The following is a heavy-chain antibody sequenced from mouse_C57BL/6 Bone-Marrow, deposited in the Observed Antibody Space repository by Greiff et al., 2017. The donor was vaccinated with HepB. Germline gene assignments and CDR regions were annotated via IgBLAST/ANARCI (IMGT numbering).Heavy chain of an antibody. CDR2: IDPSDSYT. CDR3: ARVSSFAY. J-gene: IGHJ3*01. Sequence: QVQLQQPGAELVKPGASVKLSCKASGYTFTSYWMQWVKQRPGQGLEWIGEIDPSDSYTNYNQKFKGKATLTVDTSSSTAYMQLSSLTSEDSAVYNCARVSSFAYWGQGTLVTVSA. V-gene: IGHV1-50*01. D-gene: IGHD1-1*01. CDR1: GYTFTSYW.